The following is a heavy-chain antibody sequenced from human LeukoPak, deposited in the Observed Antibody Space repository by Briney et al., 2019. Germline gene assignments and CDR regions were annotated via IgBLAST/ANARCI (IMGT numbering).Heavy chain of an antibody. J-gene: IGHJ4*02. CDR1: GFTFSSYG. CDR2: IRYDGSNK. V-gene: IGHV3-30*02. CDR3: AKDAHYYDSSGYYYANNY. D-gene: IGHD3-22*01. Sequence: GGSLRLSCPASGFTFSSYGMHWVRQAPGKGLEWVAFIRYDGSNKYYADSVKGRFTISRDNSNNTLYLQMNSLRAEDTAVYYCAKDAHYYDSSGYYYANNYWGQGTLVTVSS.